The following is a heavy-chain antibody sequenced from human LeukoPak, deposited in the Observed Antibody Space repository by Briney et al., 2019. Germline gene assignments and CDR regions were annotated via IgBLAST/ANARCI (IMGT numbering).Heavy chain of an antibody. D-gene: IGHD1-26*01. Sequence: PSETLSLTCTVSGDSISSGAYCWSCIRQHPEKGLEWIGYMYNSGRTYYNPSLESRVTISVDTSKNQFSLRLSSVTAADTAVYYCARVASGNYRFDPWGQGTLVTVSS. CDR2: MYNSGRT. CDR1: GDSISSGAYC. CDR3: ARVASGNYRFDP. J-gene: IGHJ5*02. V-gene: IGHV4-31*03.